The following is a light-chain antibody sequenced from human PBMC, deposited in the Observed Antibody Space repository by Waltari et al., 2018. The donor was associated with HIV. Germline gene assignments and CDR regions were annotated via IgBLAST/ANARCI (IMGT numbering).Light chain of an antibody. V-gene: IGKV3-15*01. CDR3: QQYNIRPRGNT. CDR1: QGVGSN. Sequence: DIVMTQSPAILSVSPGERVTLSCRASQGVGSNLAWYQQGVGQAPRLLIYGAATRAAGIPVRFSGSGSGTDFTITIDSLQSEDFATYYCQQYNIRPRGNTFGQGTKLQIK. CDR2: GAA. J-gene: IGKJ2*01.